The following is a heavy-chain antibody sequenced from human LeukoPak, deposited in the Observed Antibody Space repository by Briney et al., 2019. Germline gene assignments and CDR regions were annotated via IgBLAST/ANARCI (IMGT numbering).Heavy chain of an antibody. Sequence: GGSLRLSCAASGFTFSSYSMNWVRQAPGKGLEWVSSISSSSSYIYYADSVKGRFTISRDNAKNSLYLQMNSLRAEDTAVYYCAKPEGIVVATTASHFDSWGQGTLVTVSS. V-gene: IGHV3-21*01. CDR3: AKPEGIVVATTASHFDS. CDR1: GFTFSSYS. CDR2: ISSSSSYI. J-gene: IGHJ4*02. D-gene: IGHD6-19*01.